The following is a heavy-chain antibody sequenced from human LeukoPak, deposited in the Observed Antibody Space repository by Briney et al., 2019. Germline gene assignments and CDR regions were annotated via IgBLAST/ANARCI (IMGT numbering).Heavy chain of an antibody. J-gene: IGHJ4*02. CDR2: IYYSGST. Sequence: SETLSLTCTVSGGSISSGDYYWSWIRQPPGKGLEWIGYIYYSGSTNYNPSLKSRVTISVDTSKNQFSLKLSSVTAADTAVYYCARAPYGGNIFFDYWGQGALVTVSS. V-gene: IGHV4-61*08. CDR1: GGSISSGDYY. CDR3: ARAPYGGNIFFDY. D-gene: IGHD4-23*01.